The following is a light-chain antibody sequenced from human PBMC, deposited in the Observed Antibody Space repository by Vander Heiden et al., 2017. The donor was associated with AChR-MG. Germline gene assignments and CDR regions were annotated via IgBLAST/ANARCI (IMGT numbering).Light chain of an antibody. CDR1: QSISSY. J-gene: IGKJ3*01. CDR2: AAS. CDR3: QQSDSTPAFT. V-gene: IGKV1-39*01. Sequence: DIQMTQSPSSLSASVGDRVTITCRASQSISSYLNWYQQKPGKAPKLLIYAASSLQSGVPSRFSGSGSGTDFTLTISSLQPEDFATYYCQQSDSTPAFTFGPRTKVNIK.